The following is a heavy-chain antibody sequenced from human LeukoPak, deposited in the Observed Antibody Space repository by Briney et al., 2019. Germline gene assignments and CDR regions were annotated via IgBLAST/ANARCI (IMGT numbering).Heavy chain of an antibody. D-gene: IGHD6-19*01. CDR1: GVTFSSYS. J-gene: IGHJ4*02. CDR2: ISGSGGST. V-gene: IGHV3-23*01. Sequence: GGSLRLSCAASGVTFSSYSMNWGRQAPGKGLEWGSAISGSGGSTYYADSVKGRFTLSRDNSKNTLYLQMNRLRAEDTAVYYCAKYSSGWTELDYWGQGTLVTVSS. CDR3: AKYSSGWTELDY.